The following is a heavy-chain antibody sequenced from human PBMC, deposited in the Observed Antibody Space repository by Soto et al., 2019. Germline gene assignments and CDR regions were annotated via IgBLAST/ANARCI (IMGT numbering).Heavy chain of an antibody. J-gene: IGHJ5*02. D-gene: IGHD5-12*01. CDR2: IYYSGST. Sequence: TLSLTCTVSGGSISSGGYYWSWIRQHPGKGLEWIGYIYYSGSTYYNPSLKSRVTISVDTSKNQFSLKLSSVTAADTAVYYCARGYSGYDLDWFDPWGQGTLVTVSS. CDR3: ARGYSGYDLDWFDP. V-gene: IGHV4-31*03. CDR1: GGSISSGGYY.